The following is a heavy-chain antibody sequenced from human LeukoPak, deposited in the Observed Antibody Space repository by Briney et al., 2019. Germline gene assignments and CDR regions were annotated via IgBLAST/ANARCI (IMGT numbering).Heavy chain of an antibody. CDR1: GGSISSGGYY. CDR2: IYYSGST. V-gene: IGHV4-39*07. J-gene: IGHJ5*02. D-gene: IGHD3-10*01. Sequence: SQTLSLTCTVSGGSISSGGYYWGWIRQPPGKGLEWIGSIYYSGSTYHNPSLKSRVTISVDTSKNQFSLKLSSVTAADTAVYYCARDEGGSGSYYPTNWFDPWGQGTLVTVSS. CDR3: ARDEGGSGSYYPTNWFDP.